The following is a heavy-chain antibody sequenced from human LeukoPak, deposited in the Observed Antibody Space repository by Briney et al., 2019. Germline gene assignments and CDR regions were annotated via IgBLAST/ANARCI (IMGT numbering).Heavy chain of an antibody. CDR2: INIDGSSG. J-gene: IGHJ4*02. CDR3: GRGGHSYGLG. CDR1: GFTFRSYW. Sequence: GGSLRLSCAASGFTFRSYWMHWVRQAPGKGLVWVSRINIDGSSGSYADSVEGRFTISRDNAKNSLYLQMNSLRAEDTAGYYCGRGGHSYGLGWGQGTLVTVSS. D-gene: IGHD5-18*01. V-gene: IGHV3-74*01.